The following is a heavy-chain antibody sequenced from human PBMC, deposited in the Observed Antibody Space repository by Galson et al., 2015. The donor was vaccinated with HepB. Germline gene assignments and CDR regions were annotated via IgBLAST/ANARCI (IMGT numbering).Heavy chain of an antibody. CDR1: GFTFSSYA. CDR2: ISYDGSNK. J-gene: IGHJ4*02. D-gene: IGHD6-13*01. V-gene: IGHV3-30-3*01. CDR3: ARRPAAASLGYFDY. Sequence: LRLSCAASGFTFSSYAMHWVRQAPGKGLEWVAVISYDGSNKYYADSVKGRFTISRDNSKNTLYLQMNSLRAEDTAVYYCARRPAAASLGYFDYWGQGTLVTVSS.